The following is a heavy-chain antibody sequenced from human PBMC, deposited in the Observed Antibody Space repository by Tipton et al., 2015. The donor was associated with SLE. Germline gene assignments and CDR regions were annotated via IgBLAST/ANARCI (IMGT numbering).Heavy chain of an antibody. D-gene: IGHD1-26*01. V-gene: IGHV4-34*01. CDR1: GGSFSGYY. CDR2: INHSGST. CDR3: ARVRVGARGAFDI. Sequence: LRLSCAVYGGSFSGYYWSWIRQPPGKGLEWIGEINHSGSTNYNASLKSRVTISVDTSKNQFSLKLSSVTAADTAVYYCARVRVGARGAFDIWGQGTMVTASS. J-gene: IGHJ3*02.